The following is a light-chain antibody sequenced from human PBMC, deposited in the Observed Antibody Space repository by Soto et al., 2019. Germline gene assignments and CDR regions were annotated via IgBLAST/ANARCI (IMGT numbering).Light chain of an antibody. CDR1: SSDVGGYNY. V-gene: IGLV2-11*01. CDR2: DVS. J-gene: IGLJ3*02. CDR3: YSYAGSYNWV. Sequence: QSALTQPGSVSGSPGQSITISCTGTSSDVGGYNYVSWYQQHPGKAPKLMIYDVSKRPSGVPDRFSGSKSGNTASLTVSGLQAEDEADYYCYSYAGSYNWVFGGGTKVTVL.